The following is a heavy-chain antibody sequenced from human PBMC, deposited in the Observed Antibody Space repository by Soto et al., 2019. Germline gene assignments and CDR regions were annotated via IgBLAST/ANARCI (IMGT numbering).Heavy chain of an antibody. CDR3: SGPRDVAERGFRGHGWYFDV. CDR2: IYYAAIS. J-gene: IGHJ2*01. V-gene: IGHV4-59*08. CDR1: GESITGYF. D-gene: IGHD5-12*01. Sequence: QVRLQESGPGLVQPSETLSLTCSVSGESITGYFWSWIRQPPGKALEWIGHIYYAAISKYNPSLGRRVNMSVDTTKNEFSLGLTAVAAGDKAVYYWSGPRDVAERGFRGHGWYFDVWGRGALVVVSS.